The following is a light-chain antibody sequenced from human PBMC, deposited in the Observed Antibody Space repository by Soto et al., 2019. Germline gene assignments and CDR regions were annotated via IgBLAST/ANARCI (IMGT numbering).Light chain of an antibody. CDR1: SSGVGGYKY. CDR3: SSYTSSRAYV. CDR2: EVS. V-gene: IGLV2-14*01. Sequence: QSLPTRPAYMSGSTGQSITLSCTATSSGVGGYKYVSWYQQQQSKAPKLTIHEVSTRPSGVSNRFSGSKSGNTASLTISGVQAEDEADYYCSSYTSSRAYVFGIGTKVTVL. J-gene: IGLJ1*01.